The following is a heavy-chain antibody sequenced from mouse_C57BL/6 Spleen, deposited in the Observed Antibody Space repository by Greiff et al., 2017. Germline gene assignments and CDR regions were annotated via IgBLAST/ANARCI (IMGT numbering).Heavy chain of an antibody. CDR1: GYTFTDYN. Sequence: DVQLQESGPELVKPGASVKMSCKASGYTFTDYNMHWVKQSHGKSLEWIGYINPNNGGTSYNQKFKGKATLTVNKSSSTAYMELRSLTSEDSAVYYCARRNYYGSSYDYAMDYWGQGTSVTVSS. CDR3: ARRNYYGSSYDYAMDY. D-gene: IGHD1-1*01. CDR2: INPNNGGT. V-gene: IGHV1-22*01. J-gene: IGHJ4*01.